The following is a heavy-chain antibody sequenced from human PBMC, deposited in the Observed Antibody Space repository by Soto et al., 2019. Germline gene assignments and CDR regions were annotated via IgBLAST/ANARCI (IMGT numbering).Heavy chain of an antibody. J-gene: IGHJ5*01. D-gene: IGHD3-22*01. CDR2: INHSGRV. V-gene: IGHV4-34*01. CDR3: STRAYDTNGYYRFDP. Sequence: SETLSLTCAVYGGSFSGHSWTWIRQSPGKGLEWIGDINHSGRVNYSPSLKSRVTISLDTSKNQFSLTLSAVTAADTAMYYCSTRAYDTNGYYRFDPWGQGNLVNVS. CDR1: GGSFSGHS.